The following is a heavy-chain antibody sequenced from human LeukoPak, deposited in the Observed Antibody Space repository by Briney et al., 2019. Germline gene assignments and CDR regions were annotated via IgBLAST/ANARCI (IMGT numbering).Heavy chain of an antibody. CDR1: GYTFTNYA. CDR3: ARVISHSGYDPSDY. V-gene: IGHV7-4-1*02. CDR2: INTNTGNP. J-gene: IGHJ4*02. Sequence: GASVKVSCKASGYTFTNYAMNWVRQAPGQGLEWMGWINTNTGNPTYAQGFTGRFVFSLDTSVSTAYLQISSLKAEDTAVYYCARVISHSGYDPSDYWGQGTLVTVSS. D-gene: IGHD5-12*01.